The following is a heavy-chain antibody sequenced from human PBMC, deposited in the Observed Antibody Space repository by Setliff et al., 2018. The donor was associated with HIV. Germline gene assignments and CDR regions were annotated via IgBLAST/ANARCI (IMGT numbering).Heavy chain of an antibody. D-gene: IGHD4-4*01. J-gene: IGHJ6*03. V-gene: IGHV4-59*11. CDR3: ARDYDYSNYFHYYMDV. CDR2: IYNSGNT. CDR1: GDSIRSHY. Sequence: PSETLSLTCTVSGDSIRSHYWGWIRQPPGKGLEWIGDIYNSGNTNYNPSLKSRVTISLDTSNNQFSLKLNSVTAADTAVYYCARDYDYSNYFHYYMDVWGKGTTVTVSS.